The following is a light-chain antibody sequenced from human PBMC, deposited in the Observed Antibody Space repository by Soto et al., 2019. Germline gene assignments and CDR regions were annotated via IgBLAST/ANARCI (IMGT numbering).Light chain of an antibody. J-gene: IGLJ1*01. V-gene: IGLV2-14*01. CDR3: ASFRSGTILV. Sequence: QSALTQPASVSGSPGQSITISCTGTSSDVGGYNYVSWYQQHPGKAPKLMIYEVSNRPSGVSNRFSGSKAGNTASLTISGLLDDDEADYFCASFRSGTILVLGSGTKGNV. CDR1: SSDVGGYNY. CDR2: EVS.